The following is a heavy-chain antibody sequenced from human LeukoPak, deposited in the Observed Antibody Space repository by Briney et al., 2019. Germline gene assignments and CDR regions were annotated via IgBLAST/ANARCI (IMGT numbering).Heavy chain of an antibody. CDR3: ARVIEGSYYYYMDV. CDR1: GYTFTGYY. Sequence: ASVKVSCKASGYTFTGYYMHWVRQAPGQGLEWMGWINPNSGGTNYAQKFQGRVTMTRDTSISTAYMELSRLRSDDTAVYYCARVIEGSYYYYMDVWGKGTTVTVSS. J-gene: IGHJ6*03. D-gene: IGHD3-16*02. V-gene: IGHV1-2*02. CDR2: INPNSGGT.